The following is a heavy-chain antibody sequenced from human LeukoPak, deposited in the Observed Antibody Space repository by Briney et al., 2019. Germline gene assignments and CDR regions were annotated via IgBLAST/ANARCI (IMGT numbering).Heavy chain of an antibody. V-gene: IGHV1-8*01. Sequence: ASVKDSCKPSGYTFTSYDINSVRQATGQRLEWMGWMNPNRGNTGYAQTFQGRVTMTRTTSISTAYMELSSLRSEDTAVYYCARGPSNKILLWFGEPENWFDPWGQGTLVTVSS. D-gene: IGHD3-10*01. CDR1: GYTFTSYD. CDR2: MNPNRGNT. J-gene: IGHJ5*02. CDR3: ARGPSNKILLWFGEPENWFDP.